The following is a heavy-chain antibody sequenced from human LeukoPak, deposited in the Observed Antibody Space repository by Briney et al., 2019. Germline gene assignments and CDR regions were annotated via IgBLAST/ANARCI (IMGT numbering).Heavy chain of an antibody. Sequence: RASVKVSCKASGGTFSSYAISWVRQAPGQGLEWMGGIIPIFGTANYAQKFQGRVTITADKSTSTAYMELSSLRSEDTAVYYCARDGSSHYFDYWGQGTLVTVSS. CDR1: GGTFSSYA. D-gene: IGHD2-15*01. CDR2: IIPIFGTA. V-gene: IGHV1-69*06. J-gene: IGHJ4*02. CDR3: ARDGSSHYFDY.